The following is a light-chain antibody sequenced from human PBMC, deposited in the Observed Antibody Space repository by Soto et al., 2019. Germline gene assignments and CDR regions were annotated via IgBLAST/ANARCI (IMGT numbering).Light chain of an antibody. CDR2: AAS. CDR3: QQSYSTPFT. V-gene: IGKV1-39*01. Sequence: DIQMTQSPSSLSASVGDRVTITCRASQSISSYLNWYHQKPGKAPKLLIYAASSLQSGVPSRFSGSGSGTDCTLTISSLQPEDFATYYWQQSYSTPFTFGPGTKVDIK. J-gene: IGKJ3*01. CDR1: QSISSY.